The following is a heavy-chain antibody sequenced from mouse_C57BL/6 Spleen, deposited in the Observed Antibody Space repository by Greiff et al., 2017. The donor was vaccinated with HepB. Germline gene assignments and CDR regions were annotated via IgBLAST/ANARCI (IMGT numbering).Heavy chain of an antibody. CDR2: IDPSDSYT. D-gene: IGHD2-5*01. J-gene: IGHJ2*01. Sequence: QVQLKQPGAELVMPGASVKLSCKASGYTFTSYWMHWVKQRPGQGLEWIGEIDPSDSYTNYNQKFKGKSTLTVDKSSSTAYMQLSSLTSEDSAVYYCARGDSNYKDYWGQGTTLTVSS. CDR1: GYTFTSYW. V-gene: IGHV1-69*01. CDR3: ARGDSNYKDY.